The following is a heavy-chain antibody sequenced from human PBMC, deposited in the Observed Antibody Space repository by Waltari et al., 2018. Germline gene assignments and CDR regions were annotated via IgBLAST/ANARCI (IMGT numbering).Heavy chain of an antibody. CDR1: GFTFSSYR. V-gene: IGHV3-21*01. CDR3: ARVWHDYGDYVTSMGAFDI. Sequence: EVQLVESGGGLVKPGGSLRLSCAASGFTFSSYRMNWVRQAPGKGLEWVSSISSSSSYIYYADSVKGRFTISRDNAKNSLYLQMNSLRAEDTAVYYCARVWHDYGDYVTSMGAFDIWGQGTMVTVSS. D-gene: IGHD4-17*01. CDR2: ISSSSSYI. J-gene: IGHJ3*02.